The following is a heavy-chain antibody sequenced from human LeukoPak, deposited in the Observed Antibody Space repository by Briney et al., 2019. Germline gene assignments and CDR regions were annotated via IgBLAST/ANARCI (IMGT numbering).Heavy chain of an antibody. CDR1: GFTFSSSW. CDR2: INSDGSST. V-gene: IGHV3-74*01. Sequence: GGSLRLSCAAPGFTFSSSWMHWVRQAPGKGLVWVSRINSDGSSTSYADSVKGRFTISRDNAKNTLYLQMNSLRAEDTAVYYCARVGEWFGELFYYFDYWGQGTLVTVSS. D-gene: IGHD3-10*01. J-gene: IGHJ4*02. CDR3: ARVGEWFGELFYYFDY.